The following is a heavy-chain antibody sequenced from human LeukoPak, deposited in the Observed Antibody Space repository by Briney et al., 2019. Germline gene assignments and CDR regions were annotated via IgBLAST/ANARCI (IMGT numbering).Heavy chain of an antibody. CDR3: AREVLWFGELSPDYYYGMDV. Sequence: ASVKVSCKASGYTFTSYGISWVRQAPGRGLEWMGWISAYNGNTNYAQKLQGRVTMTTDTSTSTAYMELRSLRSDDTAVYYCAREVLWFGELSPDYYYGMDVWGQGTTVTVSS. CDR2: ISAYNGNT. CDR1: GYTFTSYG. J-gene: IGHJ6*02. V-gene: IGHV1-18*01. D-gene: IGHD3-10*01.